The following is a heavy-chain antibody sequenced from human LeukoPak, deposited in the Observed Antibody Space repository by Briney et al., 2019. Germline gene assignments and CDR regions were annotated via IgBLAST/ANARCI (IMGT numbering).Heavy chain of an antibody. CDR3: AREHSGYLLGYFDL. J-gene: IGHJ2*01. CDR1: GFTFSSYA. Sequence: GGSLRLSCAASGFTFSSYAMHWVRQAPGKGLEYVSAISSNGGSTYYANSVKGRFTISRDNSKNTLYLQMGSLRAEDMAVYYCAREHSGYLLGYFDLWGRGTLVTVSS. V-gene: IGHV3-64*01. D-gene: IGHD3-22*01. CDR2: ISSNGGST.